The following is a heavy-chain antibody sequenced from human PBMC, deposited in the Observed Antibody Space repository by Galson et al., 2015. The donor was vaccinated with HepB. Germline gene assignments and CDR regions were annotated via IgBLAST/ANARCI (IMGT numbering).Heavy chain of an antibody. J-gene: IGHJ4*02. CDR1: GFTFSSYW. CDR3: ARGGGAATLDY. CDR2: IKEHGSEK. Sequence: SLRLSCAASGFTFSSYWMTWVRQAPGKGLEWVANIKEHGSEKSYVDSVKGRFTIARDNGKNSLYLQMNSLRAEDTAVYYCARGGGAATLDYWGQGTLVTVSS. D-gene: IGHD2-15*01. V-gene: IGHV3-7*01.